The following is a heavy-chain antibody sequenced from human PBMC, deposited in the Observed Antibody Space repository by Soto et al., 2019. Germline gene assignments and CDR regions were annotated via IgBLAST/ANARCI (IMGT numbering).Heavy chain of an antibody. Sequence: LSLTCTVSGGSISSSHYWTWMRQHPGKGLEWIGYIYHGGSTKYNPSLESRVTMSVDTSRNQIPLNLISVTAADTAVYYCARGGAIFHYFDYWGPGTLVTVSS. CDR3: ARGGAIFHYFDY. V-gene: IGHV4-31*03. D-gene: IGHD3-3*01. J-gene: IGHJ4*02. CDR1: GGSISSSHY. CDR2: IYHGGST.